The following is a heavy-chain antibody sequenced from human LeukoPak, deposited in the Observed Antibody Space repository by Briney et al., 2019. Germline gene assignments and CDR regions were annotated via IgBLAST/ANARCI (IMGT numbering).Heavy chain of an antibody. CDR1: GYSISSGYY. CDR3: VRGGYSYGAYFDY. D-gene: IGHD5-18*01. J-gene: IGHJ4*02. CDR2: IYHSGST. Sequence: SETLSLTCTVSGYSISSGYYWGWIRQPPGKGLEWIGSIYHSGSTYYNPSLKSRVTISVDTSKNQFSLKLSSVTAADTAVYYCVRGGYSYGAYFDYWGQGTLVTVSS. V-gene: IGHV4-38-2*02.